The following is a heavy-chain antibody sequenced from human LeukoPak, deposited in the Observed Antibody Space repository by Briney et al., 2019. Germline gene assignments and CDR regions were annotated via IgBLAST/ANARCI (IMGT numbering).Heavy chain of an antibody. CDR2: INHSGST. V-gene: IGHV4-34*01. J-gene: IGHJ4*02. D-gene: IGHD3-9*01. Sequence: SETLSLTCAVYGGSFSGYYWSWIRQPPGKGLEWIGEINHSGSTNYNPSLKSRVTISVDTSKNQFSPKLSSVTAADTAVFYCARHGEGGLRYHDYWGQGILVTVSS. CDR1: GGSFSGYY. CDR3: ARHGEGGLRYHDY.